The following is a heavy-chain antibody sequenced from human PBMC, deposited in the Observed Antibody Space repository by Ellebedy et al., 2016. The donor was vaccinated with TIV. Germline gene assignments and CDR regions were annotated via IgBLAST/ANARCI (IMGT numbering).Heavy chain of an antibody. Sequence: GESLKISCAASGFTFSTYWMTWVRQAPGKGLEWVANINEDGSEKYFVDSVKGRFTISRDNAKNSLYLQMNSLRAEDTAVYYCAREILAITIFGVVDHWGQGTLVTVSS. D-gene: IGHD3-3*01. CDR3: AREILAITIFGVVDH. CDR1: GFTFSTYW. J-gene: IGHJ4*02. CDR2: INEDGSEK. V-gene: IGHV3-7*03.